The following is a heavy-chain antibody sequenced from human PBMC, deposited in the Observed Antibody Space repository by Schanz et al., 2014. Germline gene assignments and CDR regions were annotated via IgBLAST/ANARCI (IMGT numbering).Heavy chain of an antibody. J-gene: IGHJ3*02. CDR1: GFTFSSYG. Sequence: QVQLVESGGGVVQPGGSLRLSCAASGFTFSSYGMHWVRQAPGKGLEWVAFIRYDGSNKYYADSVKGRFTISRDNSKNTLYLQMNSLIAEDTAVHYCAKCIGWYGRCAFDIWGQGTMVTVSS. CDR3: AKCIGWYGRCAFDI. CDR2: IRYDGSNK. V-gene: IGHV3-30*02. D-gene: IGHD6-19*01.